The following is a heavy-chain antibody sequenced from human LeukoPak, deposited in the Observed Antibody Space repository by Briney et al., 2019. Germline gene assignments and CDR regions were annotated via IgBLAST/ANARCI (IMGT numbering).Heavy chain of an antibody. CDR2: ISGSGGST. CDR3: AKESDSSSSTDY. D-gene: IGHD6-13*01. V-gene: IGHV3-23*01. CDR1: GFTFSSYG. J-gene: IGHJ4*02. Sequence: PGGSLRLSCAASGFTFSSYGMHWVRQAPGKGLEWVSAISGSGGSTYYADSVKGRFTISRDNSKNTLYLQMNSLRAEDTAVYYCAKESDSSSSTDYWGQGTLVTVSS.